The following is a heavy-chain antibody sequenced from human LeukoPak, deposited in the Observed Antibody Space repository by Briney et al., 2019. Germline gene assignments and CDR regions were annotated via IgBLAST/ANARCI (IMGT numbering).Heavy chain of an antibody. J-gene: IGHJ4*02. Sequence: GGSLRLSCAASVFTFSSYSMNWVRQAPGKGLEWVSAISISSSYIYYADSVKGRFTISRDNAKNSLYLQMNSLRAEDTAVYYCGRAVTPDYWGQGTLVTVSS. CDR1: VFTFSSYS. D-gene: IGHD4-17*01. CDR2: ISISSSYI. V-gene: IGHV3-21*01. CDR3: GRAVTPDY.